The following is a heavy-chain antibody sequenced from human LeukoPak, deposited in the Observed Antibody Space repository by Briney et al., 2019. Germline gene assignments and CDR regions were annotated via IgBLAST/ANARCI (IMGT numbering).Heavy chain of an antibody. J-gene: IGHJ6*02. V-gene: IGHV3-33*01. Sequence: GGSLRLSCAASGITFSSYGMHWVRQAPGKGLEWVAVIWYDGSNKYYADSVKGRFTISRDNSKNTLYLQMGSLRADDMAVYYCARPIYGSADYNGLDVWGQGTTVTVSS. CDR2: IWYDGSNK. CDR3: ARPIYGSADYNGLDV. D-gene: IGHD3-10*01. CDR1: GITFSSYG.